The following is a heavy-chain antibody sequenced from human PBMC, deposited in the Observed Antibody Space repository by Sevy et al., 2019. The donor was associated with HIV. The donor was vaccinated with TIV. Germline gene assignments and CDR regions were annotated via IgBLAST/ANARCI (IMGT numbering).Heavy chain of an antibody. D-gene: IGHD6-13*01. CDR2: INSDGSST. Sequence: GGSLRLSRAASGFTFSSYWMRWVRQAPGKGLVWVSRINSDGSSTSYADSVKGRFTISRDNAKNTLYLQMNSLRAEDTAVYYCARGIDSAAGTGIWGQGTLVTVSS. CDR1: GFTFSSYW. V-gene: IGHV3-74*01. CDR3: ARGIDSAAGTGI. J-gene: IGHJ4*02.